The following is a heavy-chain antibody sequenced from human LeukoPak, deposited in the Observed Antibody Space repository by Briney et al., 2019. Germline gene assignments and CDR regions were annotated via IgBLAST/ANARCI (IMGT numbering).Heavy chain of an antibody. V-gene: IGHV3-11*04. J-gene: IGHJ4*02. Sequence: GGSLRLSCAASGFTFSDYYMSWIRQAPGKGLEGVSYISSSGSTIYYADSVKGRFTISRDNAKNSLYLQMNSLRAEDTAVYYCARAGFYGDYYFDYWGQGTLVTVSS. CDR1: GFTFSDYY. CDR3: ARAGFYGDYYFDY. CDR2: ISSSGSTI. D-gene: IGHD4-17*01.